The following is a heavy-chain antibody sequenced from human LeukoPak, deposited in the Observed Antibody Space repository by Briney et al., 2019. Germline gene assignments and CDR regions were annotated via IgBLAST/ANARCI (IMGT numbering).Heavy chain of an antibody. Sequence: PGGSLRLSCAASGFIFSSYAMSWVRQAPGKGLEWVSTISDSGGSTYYADSVKGRFTISRDNSKNTVYLQMNSLRAEDTAVYYCAKDRSCINDVRHGDFDYWGQGTLVTVSS. CDR1: GFIFSSYA. V-gene: IGHV3-23*01. J-gene: IGHJ4*02. D-gene: IGHD2-8*01. CDR3: AKDRSCINDVRHGDFDY. CDR2: ISDSGGST.